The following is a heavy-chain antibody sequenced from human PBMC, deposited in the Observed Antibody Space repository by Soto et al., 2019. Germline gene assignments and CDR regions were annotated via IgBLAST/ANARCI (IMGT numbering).Heavy chain of an antibody. CDR1: GCTFSSYA. CDR2: IIHIFGTA. J-gene: IGHJ4*02. D-gene: IGHD3-9*01. CDR3: ARGYFRRWYFDY. V-gene: IGHV1-69*13. Sequence: SVTVPCKASGCTFSSYAISWVRQAPGQGLAWMGGIIHIFGTANYAQKFQGRVTITADESTSTAYMELSSLRSEDTAVYYCARGYFRRWYFDYWGQGTLVTVSS.